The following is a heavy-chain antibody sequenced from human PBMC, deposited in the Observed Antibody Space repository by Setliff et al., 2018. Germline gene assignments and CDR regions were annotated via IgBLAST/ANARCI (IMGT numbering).Heavy chain of an antibody. Sequence: SETLSLTCAAYGGTFSDYYWTWIRQPPGKGLEWVGEINHSGSTKYNPSLKSRVTMSVDKSRNQFSLRLTSVTAADTAIYYCTRAYSGSHDYWGQGTLVTVSS. J-gene: IGHJ4*02. CDR1: GGTFSDYY. CDR2: INHSGST. CDR3: TRAYSGSHDY. D-gene: IGHD1-26*01. V-gene: IGHV4-34*01.